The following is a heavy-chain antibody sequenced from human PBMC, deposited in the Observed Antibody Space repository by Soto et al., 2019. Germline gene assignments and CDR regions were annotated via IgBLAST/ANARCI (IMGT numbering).Heavy chain of an antibody. Sequence: KPSETLSLTCTVSGGSISSYYWSWIRQPPGKGLEWIGYIYYSGSTNYNPSLKSRVTISVDTSKNQFSLKLSSVTAADTAVYYCARDVVRGAVDYWGQGTLVTVSS. CDR1: GGSISSYY. V-gene: IGHV4-59*01. CDR3: ARDVVRGAVDY. D-gene: IGHD3-10*01. CDR2: IYYSGST. J-gene: IGHJ4*02.